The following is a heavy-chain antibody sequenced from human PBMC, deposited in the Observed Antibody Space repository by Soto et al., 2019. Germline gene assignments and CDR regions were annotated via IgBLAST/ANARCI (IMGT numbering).Heavy chain of an antibody. CDR1: WVTFITFG. J-gene: IGHJ6*02. CDR3: ATDFGSYYYYAMDV. CDR2: ISYDGNNK. Sequence: GGSLRLPCGAAWVTFITFGVHRVRQAPGKGLEWVAVISYDGNNKYYADSVKDRFTISRDNSKNTLSLQMNSLRADDTAVYYCATDFGSYYYYAMDVWGQGTMVTVSS. D-gene: IGHD3-10*01. V-gene: IGHV3-30*03.